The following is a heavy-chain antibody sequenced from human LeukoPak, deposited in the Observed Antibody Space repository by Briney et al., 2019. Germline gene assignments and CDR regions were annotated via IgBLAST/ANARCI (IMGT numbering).Heavy chain of an antibody. D-gene: IGHD3-3*01. Sequence: ASVKVSCKVSGYTLTELSMHWVRQAPGKGLEWMGGFDPEDGETIYAQKFQGRVTMTTDTSTSTGYMELRSLRSDDTAVYYCARDAHDLLSGYMWGQGTLVTVSS. CDR1: GYTLTELS. CDR2: FDPEDGET. J-gene: IGHJ4*02. V-gene: IGHV1-24*01. CDR3: ARDAHDLLSGYM.